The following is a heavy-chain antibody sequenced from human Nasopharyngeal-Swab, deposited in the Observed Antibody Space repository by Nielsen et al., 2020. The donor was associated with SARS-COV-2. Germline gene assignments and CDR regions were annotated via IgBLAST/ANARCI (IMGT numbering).Heavy chain of an antibody. J-gene: IGHJ4*02. V-gene: IGHV3-33*01. D-gene: IGHD6-13*01. Sequence: GGSLRLSCAASGFTFSSYGMHWVRQAPGKGLEWVAVIWYDGSNKYYADSVKGRFTISRDNSKNTLYLQMNSLRAEGTAVYYCARGGLDSSSWYGYYFDYWGQGTLVTVSS. CDR1: GFTFSSYG. CDR2: IWYDGSNK. CDR3: ARGGLDSSSWYGYYFDY.